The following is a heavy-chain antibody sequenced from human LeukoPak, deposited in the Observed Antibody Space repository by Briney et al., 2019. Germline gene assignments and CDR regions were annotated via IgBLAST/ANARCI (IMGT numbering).Heavy chain of an antibody. CDR2: IYSGGST. J-gene: IGHJ3*02. D-gene: IGHD3-10*01. Sequence: GGSLRLSCAASGFTFDDYAMSWVRQAPGKGLEWVSVIYSGGSTYYADSVKGRFTISRDNSKNTLYLQMNSLRAEDTAVYYCARVRLLWFGDPGSFDIWGQGTMVTVSS. V-gene: IGHV3-53*01. CDR3: ARVRLLWFGDPGSFDI. CDR1: GFTFDDYA.